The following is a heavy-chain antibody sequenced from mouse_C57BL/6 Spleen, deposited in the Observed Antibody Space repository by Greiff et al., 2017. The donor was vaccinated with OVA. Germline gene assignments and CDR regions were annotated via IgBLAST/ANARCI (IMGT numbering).Heavy chain of an antibody. J-gene: IGHJ1*03. Sequence: DVKLQESGPGLVKPSQSLSLTCSVTGYSITSGYYWNWIRQFPGNKLEWMGYISYDGSNNYNPSLKNRISITRDTSKNQFFLKLNSVTTEDTATYYCASPSITTVAHWYFDVWGTGTTVTVSS. D-gene: IGHD1-1*01. CDR2: ISYDGSN. CDR3: ASPSITTVAHWYFDV. CDR1: GYSITSGYY. V-gene: IGHV3-6*01.